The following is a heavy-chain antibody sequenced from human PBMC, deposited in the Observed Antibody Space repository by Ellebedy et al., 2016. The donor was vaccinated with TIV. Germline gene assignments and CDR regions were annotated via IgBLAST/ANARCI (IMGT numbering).Heavy chain of an antibody. V-gene: IGHV6-1*01. CDR1: GDSVSSNNAA. CDR2: TYYRSNWFH. D-gene: IGHD3-10*01. J-gene: IGHJ6*02. CDR3: ARDWEVRAADYYYGMDV. Sequence: SETLSLTXAISGDSVSSNNAAWNWIRQSPSRGLEWLGRTYYRSNWFHDYAVSVKSRITINPDTSKNQFSLQLNSVTPEDTAVYYCARDWEVRAADYYYGMDVWGQGTTVTVSS.